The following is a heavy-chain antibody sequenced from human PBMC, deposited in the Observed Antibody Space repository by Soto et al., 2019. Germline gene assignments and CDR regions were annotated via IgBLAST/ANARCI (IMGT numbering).Heavy chain of an antibody. J-gene: IGHJ4*02. V-gene: IGHV1-69*01. CDR2: IIPIFGTA. CDR1: GGTFSSYA. CDR3: ASRPGSSWYGGDDY. Sequence: QVQLVQSGAEVKKPGSSVKVSCKASGGTFSSYAISWVRQAPGQGLEWMGGIIPIFGTANYAQKFQGRVTITAHDSTSTAYTELSSLGSEDTAVYYCASRPGSSWYGGDDYWGQGTLVTVSS. D-gene: IGHD6-13*01.